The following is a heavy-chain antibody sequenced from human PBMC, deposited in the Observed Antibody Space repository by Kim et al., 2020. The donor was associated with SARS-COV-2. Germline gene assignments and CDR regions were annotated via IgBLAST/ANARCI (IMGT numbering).Heavy chain of an antibody. CDR1: GGSINSGGYY. CDR3: ARAPIWFGELGWFDS. V-gene: IGHV4-31*03. Sequence: SETLFLTCIVSGGSINSGGYYWSWIRQHPGKGLEWIGYIYYSGSISYIPSYNPSLKSRVTILLDTSKNQFSLNLTSVTAADTAVYYCARAPIWFGELGWFDSWGQGTLVTVSS. D-gene: IGHD3-10*01. CDR2: IYYSGSISYIP. J-gene: IGHJ5*01.